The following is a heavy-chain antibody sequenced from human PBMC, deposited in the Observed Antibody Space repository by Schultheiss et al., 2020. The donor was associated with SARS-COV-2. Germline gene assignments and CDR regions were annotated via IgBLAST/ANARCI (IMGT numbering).Heavy chain of an antibody. CDR3: ARESGESRNDAFDI. Sequence: GGSLRLSCAASGFTFSSYWMHWVRQAPGKGLVWVSAISGSGGSTYYADSVKGRFTISRDNSKNTLYLQMNSLRAEDTAVYYCARESGESRNDAFDIWGQGTMVTVSS. CDR1: GFTFSSYW. CDR2: ISGSGGST. J-gene: IGHJ3*02. D-gene: IGHD6-25*01. V-gene: IGHV3-23*01.